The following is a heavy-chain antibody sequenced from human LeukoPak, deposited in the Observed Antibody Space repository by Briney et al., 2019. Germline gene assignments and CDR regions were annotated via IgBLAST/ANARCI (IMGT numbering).Heavy chain of an antibody. CDR2: IKSKTDGGTT. Sequence: GGSLRLSCAASGFTFSNAWMSWVRQAPGKGLEWVGRIKSKTDGGTTDYAAPVKGRFTISRDDSKNTLYLQMNSLKTEDTAVYYCTTKESWNYDYYYYYMDVWGKGTTVTVSS. CDR3: TTKESWNYDYYYYYMDV. CDR1: GFTFSNAW. D-gene: IGHD1-7*01. V-gene: IGHV3-15*01. J-gene: IGHJ6*03.